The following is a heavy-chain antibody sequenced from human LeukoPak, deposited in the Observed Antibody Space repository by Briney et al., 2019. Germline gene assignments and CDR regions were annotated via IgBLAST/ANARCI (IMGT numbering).Heavy chain of an antibody. CDR3: AREWHASSWLSEF. Sequence: PGGSLRLSCAASGFTFFTYGMHPVRQAPGKGLEWVAFIRYDGSNKYYADSVEGRFTVSRDNSKNTMYLQMNSLRAEDTAVYYCAREWHASSWLSEFWGQGTLVTVSS. D-gene: IGHD6-13*01. CDR2: IRYDGSNK. V-gene: IGHV3-30*02. J-gene: IGHJ4*02. CDR1: GFTFFTYG.